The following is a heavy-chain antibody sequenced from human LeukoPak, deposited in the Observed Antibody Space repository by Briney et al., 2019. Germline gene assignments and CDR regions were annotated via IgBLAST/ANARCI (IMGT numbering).Heavy chain of an antibody. CDR3: ARNRRGSYNWFDP. CDR1: GYTFTGYY. J-gene: IGHJ5*02. CDR2: INPNSGGT. Sequence: ASVKVSCKAPGYTFTGYYMHWVRQAPGQGLEWMGWINPNSGGTNYAQRFQGRVTMTRDTSISTAYMELSRLRSDDTAIYYCARNRRGSYNWFDPWGQGTLVTVSS. D-gene: IGHD3-10*01. V-gene: IGHV1-2*02.